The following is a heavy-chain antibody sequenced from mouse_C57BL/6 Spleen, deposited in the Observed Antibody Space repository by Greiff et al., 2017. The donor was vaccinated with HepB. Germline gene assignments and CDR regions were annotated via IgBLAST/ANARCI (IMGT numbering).Heavy chain of an antibody. J-gene: IGHJ1*03. CDR1: GFTFSDYG. CDR2: ISNLAYSI. V-gene: IGHV5-15*04. CDR3: ARRAHGSSYWYFDV. D-gene: IGHD1-1*01. Sequence: DVQLVESGGGLVQPGGSLKLSCAASGFTFSDYGMAWVRQAPRKGPEWVAFISNLAYSIYYADTVTGRFTISRENAKNTLYLEMSSLRSEDTAMYYCARRAHGSSYWYFDVWGTGTTVTVSS.